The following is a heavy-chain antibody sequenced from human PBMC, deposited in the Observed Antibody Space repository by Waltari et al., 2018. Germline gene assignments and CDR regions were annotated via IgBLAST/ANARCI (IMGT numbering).Heavy chain of an antibody. CDR2: ISFDGSDK. V-gene: IGHV3-30*18. CDR1: GFTFRSYV. J-gene: IGHJ4*02. CDR3: AKDHQWEVLLPIYQIDY. D-gene: IGHD1-26*01. Sequence: QVQLVESGGGVVRPGRSLRLSCAASGFTFRSYVMQWVRQIPGKGLEWLTFISFDGSDKYYADSVKGRFTIYKDNSRNTLYLQMNSLRPEDTAVYFCAKDHQWEVLLPIYQIDYWGRGTLVTVSS.